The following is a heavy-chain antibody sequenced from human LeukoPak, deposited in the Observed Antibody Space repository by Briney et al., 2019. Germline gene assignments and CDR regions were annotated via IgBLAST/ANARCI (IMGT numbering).Heavy chain of an antibody. D-gene: IGHD3-10*01. CDR3: ARQRITMVRGVWNWFDP. J-gene: IGHJ5*02. Sequence: SETLSLSCTVSCGSISSGSYYWSWIRQPAGKVLEWIGRIYTSGGTNYNPSLKSRVTISVDTSKNQSSLKLSSVTAADTAVYYCARQRITMVRGVWNWFDPWGQGTLVTVSS. CDR2: IYTSGGT. V-gene: IGHV4-61*02. CDR1: CGSISSGSYY.